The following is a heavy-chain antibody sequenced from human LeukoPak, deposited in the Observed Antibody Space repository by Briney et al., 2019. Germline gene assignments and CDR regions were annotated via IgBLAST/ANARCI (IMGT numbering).Heavy chain of an antibody. CDR2: IDPSDSYT. CDR3: ARLRCRGGSCYSVWDF. CDR1: GYSFTTYW. V-gene: IGHV5-10-1*01. J-gene: IGHJ4*02. D-gene: IGHD2-15*01. Sequence: HGESLKISCKGSGYSFTTYWISWVRQMPGEGLEWMGMIDPSDSYTNYSPSFQGHVTISSDKSISTAYLQWSSLKASDTAIYYCARLRCRGGSCYSVWDFWGQGTLVTVSS.